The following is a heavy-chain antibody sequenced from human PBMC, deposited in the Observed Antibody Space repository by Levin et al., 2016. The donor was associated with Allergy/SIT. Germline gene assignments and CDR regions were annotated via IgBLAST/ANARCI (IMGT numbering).Heavy chain of an antibody. J-gene: IGHJ4*02. CDR2: IIPIFGTA. Sequence: VRQAPGQGLEWMGGIIPIFGTANYAQKFQGRVTITADESTSTAYMELSSLRSEDTAVYYCARDLPHCSGGSCYYFDYWGQGTLVTVSS. CDR3: ARDLPHCSGGSCYYFDY. V-gene: IGHV1-69*01. D-gene: IGHD2-15*01.